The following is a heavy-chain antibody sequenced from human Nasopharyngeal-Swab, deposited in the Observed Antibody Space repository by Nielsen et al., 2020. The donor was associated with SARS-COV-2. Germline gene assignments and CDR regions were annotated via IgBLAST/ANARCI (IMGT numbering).Heavy chain of an antibody. CDR3: ARESDSYCSGGSCYPFDY. CDR1: GFTFSSYS. V-gene: IGHV3-21*01. J-gene: IGHJ4*02. D-gene: IGHD2-15*01. CDR2: ISSSSSYI. Sequence: GGSLRLSCAASGFTFSSYSMNWVRQAPGKGLEWVSSISSSSSYIYYADSVKGRFTISRDNAKNSLYLQMNSLRAEDTAVYYCARESDSYCSGGSCYPFDYWGQGTLVTVSS.